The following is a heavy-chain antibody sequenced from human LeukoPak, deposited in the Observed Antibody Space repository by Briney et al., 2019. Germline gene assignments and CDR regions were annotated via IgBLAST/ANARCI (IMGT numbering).Heavy chain of an antibody. V-gene: IGHV4-59*12. CDR3: ARDRYGDGFDP. CDR2: IYHSGST. J-gene: IGHJ5*02. CDR1: GGSISSYY. D-gene: IGHD3-9*01. Sequence: PSETLSLTCTVSGGSISSYYWSWIRQPPGKGLEWIGEIYHSGSTNYNPSLKSRVTISVDKSKNQFSLKLSSVTAADTAVYYCARDRYGDGFDPWGQGTLVTVSS.